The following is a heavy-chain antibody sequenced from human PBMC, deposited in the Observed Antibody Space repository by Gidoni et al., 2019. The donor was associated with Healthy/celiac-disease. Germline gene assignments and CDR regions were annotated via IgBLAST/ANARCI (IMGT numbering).Heavy chain of an antibody. J-gene: IGHJ6*02. CDR1: GGSISSGSYY. V-gene: IGHV4-61*02. CDR2: IYTSGST. Sequence: GQLQESGPGLVKPSQTLSLTCTVSGGSISSGSYYWSWIRQPAGKGLEWIGRIYTSGSTNYNPSLKSRVTISVDTSKNQFSLKLSSVTAADTAVYYCARGIAAAGTRALYGMDVWGQGTTVTVSS. D-gene: IGHD6-13*01. CDR3: ARGIAAAGTRALYGMDV.